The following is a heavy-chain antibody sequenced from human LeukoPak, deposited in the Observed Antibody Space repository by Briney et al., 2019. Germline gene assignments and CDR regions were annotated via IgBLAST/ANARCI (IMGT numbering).Heavy chain of an antibody. CDR3: ARDTESITIFGVAQYYYYYGMDV. CDR2: IPYDGSNK. CDR1: GFTFSSYA. J-gene: IGHJ6*02. Sequence: PGRSLRLSCAASGFTFSSYAMHWVRHAPGKGLEWVAVIPYDGSNKYYADSVKGRFTISRDNSKNTLYLQMNSLRAEDTAVYYCARDTESITIFGVAQYYYYYGMDVWGQGTTVTVSS. D-gene: IGHD3-3*01. V-gene: IGHV3-30-3*01.